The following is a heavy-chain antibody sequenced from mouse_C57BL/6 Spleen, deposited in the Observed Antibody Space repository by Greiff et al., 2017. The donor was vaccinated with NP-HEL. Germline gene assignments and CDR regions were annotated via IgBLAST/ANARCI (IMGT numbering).Heavy chain of an antibody. Sequence: VQLKESGPGMVKPSQSLSLTCTVTGYSITSGYDWHWIRHFPGNKLEWMGYISYSGSTNYNPSLKSRISITHDTSKNHFFLKLNSVTTEDTATYYCARGDWASYFDYWGQGTTLTVSS. CDR3: ARGDWASYFDY. D-gene: IGHD4-1*01. CDR2: ISYSGST. J-gene: IGHJ2*01. V-gene: IGHV3-1*01. CDR1: GYSITSGYD.